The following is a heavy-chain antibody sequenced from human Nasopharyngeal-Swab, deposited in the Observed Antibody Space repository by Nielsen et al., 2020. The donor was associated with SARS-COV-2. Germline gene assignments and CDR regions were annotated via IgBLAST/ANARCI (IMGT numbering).Heavy chain of an antibody. J-gene: IGHJ2*01. V-gene: IGHV3-33*08. Sequence: GGSLRLSCAASGLTFTSYWMHWVRQAPGKGLEWVAVIWYDGSNKYYADSVKGRFTISRDNSKNTLYLQMNSLRAEDTAVYYCARGQESYSSSWLNWYFDLWGRGTLVTVSS. CDR3: ARGQESYSSSWLNWYFDL. CDR2: IWYDGSNK. CDR1: GLTFTSYW. D-gene: IGHD6-13*01.